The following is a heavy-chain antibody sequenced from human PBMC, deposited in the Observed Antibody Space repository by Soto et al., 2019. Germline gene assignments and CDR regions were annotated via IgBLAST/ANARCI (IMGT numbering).Heavy chain of an antibody. D-gene: IGHD5-18*01. CDR2: ISYDGSNK. Sequence: ESGGGVVQPGRSLRLSCAASGFTFSSYAMHWVRQAPGKGLEWVAVISYDGSNKYYADSVKGRFTISRDNSKNTLYLQMNSLRAEDTAVYYCVRAERGYSYGTAYYFDYWGQGTLVTVSS. CDR1: GFTFSSYA. J-gene: IGHJ4*02. CDR3: VRAERGYSYGTAYYFDY. V-gene: IGHV3-30-3*01.